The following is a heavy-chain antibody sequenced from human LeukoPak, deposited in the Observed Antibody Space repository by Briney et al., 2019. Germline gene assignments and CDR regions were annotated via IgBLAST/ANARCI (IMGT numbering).Heavy chain of an antibody. Sequence: PSETLSLTCTVSGDSISSYYWSWIRQPPGKGLEWIGYIYYSGSTNYNPSLKSRVTISVDTSKNQFSLKLSSVTAADTAVYYCARAPPSDLNWFDPWGQGTLVTVSS. J-gene: IGHJ5*02. D-gene: IGHD3-10*01. CDR3: ARAPPSDLNWFDP. CDR2: IYYSGST. CDR1: GDSISSYY. V-gene: IGHV4-59*01.